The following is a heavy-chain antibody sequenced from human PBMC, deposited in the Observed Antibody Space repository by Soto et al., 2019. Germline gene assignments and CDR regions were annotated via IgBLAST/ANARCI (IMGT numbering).Heavy chain of an antibody. Sequence: GESLKISCKGSGYSFTSYWISWVRQMPGKGLEWMGRIDPSDSYTNYSPSFQGHVTISADKSISTAYLQMDSLRADDTAIYYCAKAKNDYNWDNRPPFDYWGQGTLVTVSS. CDR1: GYSFTSYW. CDR3: AKAKNDYNWDNRPPFDY. CDR2: IDPSDSYT. D-gene: IGHD1-20*01. J-gene: IGHJ4*02. V-gene: IGHV5-10-1*01.